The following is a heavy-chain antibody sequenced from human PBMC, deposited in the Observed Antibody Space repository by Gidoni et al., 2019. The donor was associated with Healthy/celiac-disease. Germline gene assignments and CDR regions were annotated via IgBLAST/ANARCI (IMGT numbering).Heavy chain of an antibody. D-gene: IGHD6-6*01. V-gene: IGHV4-34*01. J-gene: IGHJ5*02. CDR1: GGSFSGYY. CDR2: INHSGST. Sequence: QVQLQQWGAGLLKPSETLSLTCAVYGGSFSGYYWSWIRQPPGKGLEWIGEINHSGSTNYNPSLKSRVTISVDTSNNQFSLKLSSVTAADTAVYYCARALRPTTRDSSSSRWFDPWGQGTLVTVSS. CDR3: ARALRPTTRDSSSSRWFDP.